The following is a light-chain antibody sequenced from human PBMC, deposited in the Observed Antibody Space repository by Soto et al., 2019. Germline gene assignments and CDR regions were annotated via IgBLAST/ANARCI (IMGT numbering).Light chain of an antibody. CDR3: QQYGSSLYT. V-gene: IGKV3-20*01. Sequence: IVLTQSPGTLSLSPGERATLSCRASQSVSSSYLAWYQQKPGQAPRLLIYDASSRATGIPDRFSGSGSGTAFTLTISRLEPEDFAVYYCQQYGSSLYTFGQGTKLEIK. CDR2: DAS. CDR1: QSVSSSY. J-gene: IGKJ2*01.